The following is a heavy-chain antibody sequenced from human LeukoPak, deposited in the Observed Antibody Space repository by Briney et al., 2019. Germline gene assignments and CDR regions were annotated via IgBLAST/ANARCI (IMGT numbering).Heavy chain of an antibody. CDR3: AKETIKYIHGPGAFDI. CDR1: GFTFSTYA. V-gene: IGHV3-23*01. J-gene: IGHJ3*02. CDR2: ISSSGDGT. Sequence: HPGGSLRLSCAASGFTFSTYAMTWVRQAPGKGLEWVSTISSSGDGTYYADSVKGRFTISRDNSKNTLYLQMNSLRAEDTALYYCAKETIKYIHGPGAFDIWGQGTLVTVSS. D-gene: IGHD5-18*01.